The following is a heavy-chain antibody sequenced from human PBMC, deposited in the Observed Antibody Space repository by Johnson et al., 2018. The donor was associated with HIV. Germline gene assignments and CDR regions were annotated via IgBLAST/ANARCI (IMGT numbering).Heavy chain of an antibody. J-gene: IGHJ3*02. CDR1: GFTFSDYY. V-gene: IGHV3-11*04. CDR2: ISSSGSTI. CDR3: ARRCSSTSGRGTLLAVDI. Sequence: QVQLVESGGGLVKPGGSLRLSCAASGFTFSDYYMSWICQAPGKGLEWVSYISSSGSTINYADSVKGRFTISRDNAKNSPYLQMNSLRAEDTAVYSCARRCSSTSGRGTLLAVDIWGQGTMVTVSS. D-gene: IGHD2-2*01.